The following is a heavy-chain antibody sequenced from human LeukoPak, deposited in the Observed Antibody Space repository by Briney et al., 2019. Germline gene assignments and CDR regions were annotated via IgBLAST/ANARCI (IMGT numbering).Heavy chain of an antibody. CDR3: ARDGHYYDSSGYYVSWFDP. D-gene: IGHD3-22*01. Sequence: PSETLSLTCTVSGGSITTGGYYWSWIRQHPEKGLVWIGYIYSSGTTFFNPSLKSRVTISLDTSEHQFSLKLSSVTAADTAVYYCARDGHYYDSSGYYVSWFDPWGQGTLVTVSS. J-gene: IGHJ5*02. V-gene: IGHV4-31*03. CDR2: IYSSGTT. CDR1: GGSITTGGYY.